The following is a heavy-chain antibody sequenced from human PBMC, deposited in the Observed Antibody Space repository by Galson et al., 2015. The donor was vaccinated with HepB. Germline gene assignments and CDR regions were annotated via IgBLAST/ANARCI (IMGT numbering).Heavy chain of an antibody. CDR1: GGSFSGYY. CDR2: INHSGSS. D-gene: IGHD6-19*01. CDR3: ARGLPGYSSGWYRPNWFDP. J-gene: IGHJ5*02. V-gene: IGHV4-34*01. Sequence: ETLSPTCAVYGGSFSGYYWSWIRQPPGKGLEWIGEINHSGSSNYNPSLKSRVTISVDTSKNQFSLKLTPGTSADTAVYYCARGLPGYSSGWYRPNWFDPWGQGTLVTVSS.